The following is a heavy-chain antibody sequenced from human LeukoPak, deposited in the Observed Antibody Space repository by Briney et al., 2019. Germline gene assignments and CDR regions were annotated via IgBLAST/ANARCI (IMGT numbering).Heavy chain of an antibody. J-gene: IGHJ4*02. V-gene: IGHV4-4*07. CDR2: ISSSDGT. CDR1: GGSVSTYY. CDR3: ARLRRHGDDWYADDF. Sequence: SETLSLTCTVSGGSVSTYYWSWIRQPAGKGLEWIGRISSSDGTNYNPSLKSRVSMSTDASKNQFSLKLSSVTAADTAVYYCARLRRHGDDWYADDFWGQGILVTVSS. D-gene: IGHD3-9*01.